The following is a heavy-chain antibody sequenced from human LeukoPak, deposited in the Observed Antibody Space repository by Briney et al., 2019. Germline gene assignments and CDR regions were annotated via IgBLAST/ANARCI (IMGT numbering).Heavy chain of an antibody. J-gene: IGHJ6*03. D-gene: IGHD2-8*01. CDR3: ARGRPYCTNGVCYIWGYYYYYMDV. CDR1: GGSFSGYY. V-gene: IGHV4-34*01. CDR2: INHSGST. Sequence: ASETLSLTCAVYGGSFSGYYWSWIRQPPGKGLEWIGEINHSGSTNYNPSLKSRVTISVDTSKNQFSLKLSSVTAADTAVYYCARGRPYCTNGVCYIWGYYYYYMDVWGKGTTVTVSS.